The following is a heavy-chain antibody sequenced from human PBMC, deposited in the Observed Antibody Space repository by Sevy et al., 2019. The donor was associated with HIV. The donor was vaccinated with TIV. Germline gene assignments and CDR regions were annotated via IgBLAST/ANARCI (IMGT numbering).Heavy chain of an antibody. V-gene: IGHV4-61*01. CDR1: GGSVSSGSYY. J-gene: IGHJ4*02. CDR2: IYYTGSN. CDR3: ARSNYGGLADY. Sequence: KQSQTLSLTCTVSGGSVSSGSYYWNWIRQPPGKGLEWIGYIYYTGSNNYNPSLKSQVTISLETSKNQFSLKPKSVTAADTAVYYCARSNYGGLADYWGQGTLVTVSS. D-gene: IGHD4-17*01.